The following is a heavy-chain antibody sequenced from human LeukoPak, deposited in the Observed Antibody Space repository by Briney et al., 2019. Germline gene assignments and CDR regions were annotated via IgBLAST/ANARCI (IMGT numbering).Heavy chain of an antibody. D-gene: IGHD2-15*01. CDR3: AKQLGYCSDGSCYFPY. Sequence: PGGSLRLSCAASGFTFSIHSMNWVRQAPGKGLEWVSAISNNGGYTYYADSVQGRFTISRDNSKSTLCLQMNSLRAEDTAVYYCAKQLGYCSDGSCYFPYWGQGTLVTVSS. J-gene: IGHJ4*02. CDR2: ISNNGGYT. V-gene: IGHV3-23*01. CDR1: GFTFSIHS.